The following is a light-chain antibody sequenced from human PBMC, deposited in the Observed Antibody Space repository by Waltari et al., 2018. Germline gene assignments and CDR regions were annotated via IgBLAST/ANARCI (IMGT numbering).Light chain of an antibody. Sequence: EIVLTQSPGTLSLSPGERATISCRASQSVSSSYVAWYQQKPGQAPRLLIYGASSRATGIPDRFSGSGSGTDFTLTISRLEPEDFAVYYCKQYGSSPLTFGPGTKVDIK. J-gene: IGKJ3*01. CDR1: QSVSSSY. CDR2: GAS. V-gene: IGKV3-20*01. CDR3: KQYGSSPLT.